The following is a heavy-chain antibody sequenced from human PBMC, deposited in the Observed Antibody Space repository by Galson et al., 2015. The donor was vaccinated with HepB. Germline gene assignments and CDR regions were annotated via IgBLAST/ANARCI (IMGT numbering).Heavy chain of an antibody. Sequence: ETLSLTCAVYGGSFSGYYWSWIRQPPGKGLEWIGEINHRGSTNYNPSLKSRVIMSVDTSKTQFSLKLSSVTAADTAVYYCATMVGDTAMVSGRKGTFDIWGQGTMVTVSS. CDR2: INHRGST. V-gene: IGHV4-34*01. D-gene: IGHD5-18*01. CDR1: GGSFSGYY. CDR3: ATMVGDTAMVSGRKGTFDI. J-gene: IGHJ3*02.